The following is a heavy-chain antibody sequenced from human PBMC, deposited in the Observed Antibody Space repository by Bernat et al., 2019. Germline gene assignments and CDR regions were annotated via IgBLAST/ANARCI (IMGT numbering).Heavy chain of an antibody. CDR1: GDSISSSNW. Sequence: QVQLQESGPGLVKPSGTLSLTCAVSGDSISSSNWWSWVRQPPGKGLEWIGEIYHSGSTNYNPSLKSRVTISVDKSKNQFSLKLSSVTAADTAVYYCARTYYDFWSGYARGAHFDYWGQGTLVTVSS. CDR3: ARTYYDFWSGYARGAHFDY. J-gene: IGHJ4*02. CDR2: IYHSGST. D-gene: IGHD3-3*01. V-gene: IGHV4-4*02.